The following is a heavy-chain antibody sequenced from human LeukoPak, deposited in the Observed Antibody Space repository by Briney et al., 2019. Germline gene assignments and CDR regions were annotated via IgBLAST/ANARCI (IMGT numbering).Heavy chain of an antibody. Sequence: PGGSLRLSCAASGFPFRNYGMHWVRQAPGKGLEWVAIIWFDGSKTDYADSVKGRFTISRDNFNNTLYLQMNSLRAEDTALYFCARAPYTTGRSFYFDSWGQRTLATVSS. V-gene: IGHV3-33*01. J-gene: IGHJ4*02. CDR2: IWFDGSKT. D-gene: IGHD2-2*02. CDR1: GFPFRNYG. CDR3: ARAPYTTGRSFYFDS.